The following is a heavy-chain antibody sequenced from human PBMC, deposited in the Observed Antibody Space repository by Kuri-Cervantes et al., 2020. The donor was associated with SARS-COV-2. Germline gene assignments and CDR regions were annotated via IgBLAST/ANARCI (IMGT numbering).Heavy chain of an antibody. CDR2: INPSGGST. Sequence: ASVKVSCKASGYTFTSYYMHWVRQAPGQGLEWMGIINPSGGSTSYAQKFQGRVTMTRGTSTRTVYMELSSLRSEDTAVYYCARSPSNGDYDGWFDYWGQGTLVTVSS. V-gene: IGHV1-46*01. J-gene: IGHJ4*02. CDR1: GYTFTSYY. CDR3: ARSPSNGDYDGWFDY. D-gene: IGHD4-17*01.